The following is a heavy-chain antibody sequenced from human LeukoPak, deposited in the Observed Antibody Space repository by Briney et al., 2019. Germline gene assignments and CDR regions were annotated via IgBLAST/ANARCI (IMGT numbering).Heavy chain of an antibody. CDR2: AYPGDSHT. V-gene: IGHV5-51*01. CDR3: ARQTGIAAAAPPVY. J-gene: IGHJ4*02. D-gene: IGHD6-13*01. Sequence: GESLKISCKGSGCTFATCWIDWVRQMPGKGLKRMGIAYPGDSHTRYSPSFQGQVTISADKSISTAYLQWSSLKASDTAMYYCARQTGIAAAAPPVYWGQGTLVTVSS. CDR1: GCTFATCW.